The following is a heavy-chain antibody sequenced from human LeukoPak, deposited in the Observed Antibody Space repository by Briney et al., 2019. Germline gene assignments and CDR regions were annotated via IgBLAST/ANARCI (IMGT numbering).Heavy chain of an antibody. Sequence: PGGSLRLSCEASGFTFSTSAMTWVRQAPGKGLERVSGISPSGGATHYSDSVKGRFTISRDTSRNTLYLQMNSLRADDTAVYYCSKLGLTTVPSNYWGQGALVTVSS. CDR3: SKLGLTTVPSNY. V-gene: IGHV3-23*01. CDR2: ISPSGGAT. J-gene: IGHJ4*02. CDR1: GFTFSTSA. D-gene: IGHD4-17*01.